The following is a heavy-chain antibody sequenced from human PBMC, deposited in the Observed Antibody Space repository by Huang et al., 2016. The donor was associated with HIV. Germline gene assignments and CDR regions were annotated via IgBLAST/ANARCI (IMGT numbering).Heavy chain of an antibody. Sequence: QITLRESGPALVKPTQTLTLTCTFSGFSLTTTGVCVGGLPQPPVQALEWLAFIYANGDGRYSPSLSSRLTITKDTSKNQVVLTMTNMAPVDTATYYCAHSTDASAATFYFDFWGQGTLVAVSS. D-gene: IGHD6-25*01. V-gene: IGHV2-5*01. J-gene: IGHJ4*02. CDR3: AHSTDASAATFYFDF. CDR2: IYANGDG. CDR1: GFSLTTTGVC.